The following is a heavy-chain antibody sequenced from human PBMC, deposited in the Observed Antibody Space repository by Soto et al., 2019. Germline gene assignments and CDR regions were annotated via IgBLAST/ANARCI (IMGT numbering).Heavy chain of an antibody. V-gene: IGHV3-23*01. CDR3: AKDRFAMTTVDFDY. D-gene: IGHD4-17*01. J-gene: IGHJ4*02. CDR2: ISGSGGST. CDR1: GFTFSSYA. Sequence: GGSQRLSSTASGFTFSSYAMSWVRQAPGKGLEWVSAISGSGGSTYYADSVKGRFTISRDNSKNTLYLQMNSLRAEDTAVYYCAKDRFAMTTVDFDYWGQGTLVTV.